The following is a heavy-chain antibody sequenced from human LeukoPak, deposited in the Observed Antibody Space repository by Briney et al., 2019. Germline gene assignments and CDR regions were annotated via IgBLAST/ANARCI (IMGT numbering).Heavy chain of an antibody. D-gene: IGHD3-22*01. V-gene: IGHV3-23*01. CDR2: ISNNGGYT. J-gene: IGHJ4*02. CDR1: GFTFSTYG. Sequence: GGSLRLSCVASGFTFSTYGMSWVRQAPGKGLEWVSAISNNGGYTYYADSVQGRFTISRDNSKSTLCLQMNSLRAEDTAVYYCATPLDYYDRSDSHQGGDWGQGTLVTVSS. CDR3: ATPLDYYDRSDSHQGGD.